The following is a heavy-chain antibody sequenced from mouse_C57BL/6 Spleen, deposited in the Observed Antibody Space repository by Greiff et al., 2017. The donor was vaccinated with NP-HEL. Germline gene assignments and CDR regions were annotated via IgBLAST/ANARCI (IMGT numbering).Heavy chain of an antibody. J-gene: IGHJ4*01. Sequence: VQLQQSGPELVKPGASVKISCKASGYTFTDYYMNWVKQSHGKSLEWIGDINPNNGGTSYNQKFKGKATLTVDKSSSTAYMERRSLTSEDSAVFYCASPHRLLGAMYYWGQGTSVTFSS. CDR3: ASPHRLLGAMYY. CDR1: GYTFTDYY. CDR2: INPNNGGT. V-gene: IGHV1-26*01. D-gene: IGHD2-3*01.